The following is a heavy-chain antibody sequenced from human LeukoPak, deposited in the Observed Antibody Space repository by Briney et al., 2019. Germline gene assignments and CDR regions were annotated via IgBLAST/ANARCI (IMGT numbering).Heavy chain of an antibody. CDR1: GFTFSSYW. D-gene: IGHD3-3*01. CDR3: KKDGVLEWLNWFYP. J-gene: IGHJ5*02. V-gene: IGHV3-74*01. CDR2: INSNGRST. Sequence: PGGSLRLSCAASGFTFSSYWMHWVRQAPGKGLVWVSRINSNGRSTNYADSVKGRFTISRDNAKNTLYLQMNSLRAEDTAVYYCKKDGVLEWLNWFYPWGQGTLVTVSS.